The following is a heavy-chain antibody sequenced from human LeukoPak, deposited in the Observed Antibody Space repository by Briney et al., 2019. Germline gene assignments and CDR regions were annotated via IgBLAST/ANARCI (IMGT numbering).Heavy chain of an antibody. Sequence: AGGSLRLSCAASGFTFSSYSMNWVRHAPGRGLEWVSHITASGTAMFYADSVKGRFTISRDNAKNSLYLQMNSLRDEDTAVYYCASSGSYRFDYWGQGTLVTVSS. CDR3: ASSGSYRFDY. D-gene: IGHD1-26*01. CDR1: GFTFSSYS. V-gene: IGHV3-48*02. CDR2: ITASGTAM. J-gene: IGHJ4*02.